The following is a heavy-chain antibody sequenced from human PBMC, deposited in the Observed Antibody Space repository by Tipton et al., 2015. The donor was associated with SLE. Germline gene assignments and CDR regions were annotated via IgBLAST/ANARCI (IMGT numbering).Heavy chain of an antibody. J-gene: IGHJ5*02. CDR1: GGSISSYY. V-gene: IGHV4-4*07. D-gene: IGHD6-13*01. CDR2: IYTSGST. CDR3: ARGPPSSSWYWYDP. Sequence: TLSLTCTVSGGSISSYYWSWIRQPAGKGLEWIGRIYTSGSTNYNPSLKSRVTMSVDTPKNQFSLKLSSVTAADTAVYYCARGPPSSSWYWYDPWGQGTLVTVSS.